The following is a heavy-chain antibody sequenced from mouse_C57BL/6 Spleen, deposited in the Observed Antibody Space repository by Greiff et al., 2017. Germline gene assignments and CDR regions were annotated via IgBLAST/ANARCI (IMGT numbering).Heavy chain of an antibody. V-gene: IGHV10-3*01. D-gene: IGHD2-5*01. Sequence: EVQRVESGGGLVQPKGSLKLSCAASGFAFNTYAMHWVRQAPGKGLEWVARIRSKSSNYATYYADSVKDRFTISRDDSQSMLYLQMNNLKTEDTAMYYCVRERSNPAWFAYWGQGTLVTVSA. CDR2: IRSKSSNYAT. CDR3: VRERSNPAWFAY. CDR1: GFAFNTYA. J-gene: IGHJ3*01.